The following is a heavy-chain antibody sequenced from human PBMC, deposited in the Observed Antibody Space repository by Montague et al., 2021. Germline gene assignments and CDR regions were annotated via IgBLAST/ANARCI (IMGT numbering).Heavy chain of an antibody. V-gene: IGHV3-30*04. CDR1: GFTFSSYA. J-gene: IGHJ3*02. CDR3: ARGGFRITMIVVLSDAFDI. CDR2: VSYDGTNN. Sequence: FLRLSCAASGFTFSSYAMHWVRQAPGKGLAWVAVVSYDGTNNYYADSVKGRFTISRDNSKNTLYLQMSSLRAEDTAVYYCARGGFRITMIVVLSDAFDIWGQGTMVTVSS. D-gene: IGHD3-22*01.